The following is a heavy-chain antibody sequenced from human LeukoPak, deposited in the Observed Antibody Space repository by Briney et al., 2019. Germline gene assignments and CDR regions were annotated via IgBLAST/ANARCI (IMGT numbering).Heavy chain of an antibody. J-gene: IGHJ4*02. CDR2: INHSGST. CDR3: ARVADSSGSYYFDY. CDR1: GGSFSGYY. V-gene: IGHV4-34*01. D-gene: IGHD3-22*01. Sequence: SETLSLTCAVYGGSFSGYYWSRIRQPPGKGLEWVGEINHSGSTNYNPSLKSRVTISVDTSKNQFSLKLSSVTAADTAVYYCARVADSSGSYYFDYWGQGTLVTVSS.